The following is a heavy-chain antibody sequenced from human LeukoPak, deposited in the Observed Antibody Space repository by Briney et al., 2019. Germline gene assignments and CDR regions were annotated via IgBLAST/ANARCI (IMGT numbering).Heavy chain of an antibody. J-gene: IGHJ4*02. CDR1: GGSISSSSYY. Sequence: SETLSLTCTVSGGSISSSSYYWGWIRQPPGKGLEWIGSIYYSGSTYYNPSLKSRVTISVDTSKNQFSLKLSSVTAADTAVYYCARESSVLMVYATPAFDYWGQGTLVTVSS. CDR3: ARESSVLMVYATPAFDY. D-gene: IGHD2-8*01. CDR2: IYYSGST. V-gene: IGHV4-39*07.